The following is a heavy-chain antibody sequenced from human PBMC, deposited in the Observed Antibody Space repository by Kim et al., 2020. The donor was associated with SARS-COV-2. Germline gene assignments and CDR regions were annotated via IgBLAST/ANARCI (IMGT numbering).Heavy chain of an antibody. CDR2: T. CDR3: ARDLINYGTVY. J-gene: IGHJ4*02. V-gene: IGHV1-46*01. Sequence: TSYAQKCQGRVTMTRDTSTSTVYMELSSLRSEDTAVYYCARDLINYGTVYWGQGTLVTVSS. D-gene: IGHD3-10*01.